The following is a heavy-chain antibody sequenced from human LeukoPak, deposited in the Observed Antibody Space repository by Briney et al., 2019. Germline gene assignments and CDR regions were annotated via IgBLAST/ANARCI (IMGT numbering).Heavy chain of an antibody. Sequence: GGSLRLSCSASGFTFSSYAMHWVRQAPGKGLEYVSAISSNGGSTYYADSVKGRFTISRDNSKNTLCLQMSSLRAEDTAVYYCVKPRYCSSTSCSGNFDYWGQGTLVTVSS. CDR2: ISSNGGST. J-gene: IGHJ4*02. V-gene: IGHV3-64D*06. CDR3: VKPRYCSSTSCSGNFDY. D-gene: IGHD2-2*01. CDR1: GFTFSSYA.